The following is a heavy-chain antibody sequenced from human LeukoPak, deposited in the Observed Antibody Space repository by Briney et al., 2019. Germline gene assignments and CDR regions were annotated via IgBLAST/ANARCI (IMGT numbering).Heavy chain of an antibody. CDR3: ARVSVQQLVGGYYFDY. Sequence: GASVKVSCKVSGGTFSSYAISWVRQAPGQGLEWMGGIIPIFGTANYAQKFQGRVTITADESTSTAYMELSSLRSEDTAVYYCARVSVQQLVGGYYFDYWGQGTLVTVSS. D-gene: IGHD6-6*01. J-gene: IGHJ4*02. CDR1: GGTFSSYA. CDR2: IIPIFGTA. V-gene: IGHV1-69*13.